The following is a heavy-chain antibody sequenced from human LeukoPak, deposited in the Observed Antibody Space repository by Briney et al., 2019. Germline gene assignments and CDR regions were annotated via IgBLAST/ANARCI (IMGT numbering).Heavy chain of an antibody. V-gene: IGHV1-18*01. J-gene: IGHJ3*02. CDR1: GYTFTSYG. D-gene: IGHD5-18*01. CDR2: ISAYNGNT. CDR3: ARPGGTAMDRYMAFDI. Sequence: ASVKVSCKASGYTFTSYGISWVRQAPGQGLEWMGRISAYNGNTNYAQKLQGRVTMTTDTSTSTAYMELRSLRSDDTAVYYCARPGGTAMDRYMAFDIWGQGTMVTVSS.